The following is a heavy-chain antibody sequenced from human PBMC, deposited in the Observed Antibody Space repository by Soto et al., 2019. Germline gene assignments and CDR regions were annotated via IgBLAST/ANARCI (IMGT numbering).Heavy chain of an antibody. J-gene: IGHJ5*02. CDR2: IYWNDDK. V-gene: IGHV2-5*01. CDR3: AYIRSSGCANWFDP. D-gene: IGHD6-19*01. Sequence: SGPTMVTPTQTLTLTCTFSGFSLSTSGVGVGWIRQPPGKALEWLALIYWNDDKRYSPSLKSRLTITKDTSKNQVVLTMTNMDPVDTTGYCCAYIRSSGCANWFDPWCQGTPVTVCS. CDR1: GFSLSTSGVG.